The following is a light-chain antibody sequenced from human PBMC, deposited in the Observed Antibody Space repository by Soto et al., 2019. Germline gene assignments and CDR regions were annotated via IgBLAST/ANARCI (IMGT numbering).Light chain of an antibody. Sequence: TQSPATLSVSPGDRATLSCRASQSVGSSLAWYQQKRGQPPRLLIYGASSRESGVPDRFSGSGSGTEFVLTVTSLQSDDSAVYSCQQYNSWPPTCGQGTRVEIK. CDR2: GAS. V-gene: IGKV3-15*01. CDR1: QSVGSS. J-gene: IGKJ1*01. CDR3: QQYNSWPPT.